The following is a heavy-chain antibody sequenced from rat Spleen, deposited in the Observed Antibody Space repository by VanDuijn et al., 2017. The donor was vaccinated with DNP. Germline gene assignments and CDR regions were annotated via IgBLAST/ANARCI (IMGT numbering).Heavy chain of an antibody. J-gene: IGHJ2*01. CDR2: ISPSGGST. CDR1: GFTFSDSY. V-gene: IGHV5-25*01. CDR3: ARHPFAY. Sequence: EVQLVESGGGLVQPGRSLKLTCAASGFTFSDSYMAWVRQAPTKGLEWVASISPSGGSTYYRDSVKGRFTVSRDNAKSSLYLQMDSLRSEDTATYYCARHPFAYWGQGVMVTVSS.